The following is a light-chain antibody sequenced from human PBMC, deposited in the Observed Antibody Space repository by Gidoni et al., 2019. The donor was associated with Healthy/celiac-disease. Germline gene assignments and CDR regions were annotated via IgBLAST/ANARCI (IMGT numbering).Light chain of an antibody. J-gene: IGKJ5*01. CDR1: QDISNY. V-gene: IGKV1-33*01. CDR3: QQYDNLLAIT. Sequence: LQITQSPSSLSASVGDRVTITCQASQDISNYLNWYQQKPGKAPKLLIYDASNLETGVPSRFSGSGAGTDFTVTISSLQPEDIATYYCQQYDNLLAITFXXXTRLEIK. CDR2: DAS.